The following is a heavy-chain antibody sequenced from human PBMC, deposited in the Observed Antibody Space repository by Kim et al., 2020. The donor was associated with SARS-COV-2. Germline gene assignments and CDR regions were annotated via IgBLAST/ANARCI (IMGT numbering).Heavy chain of an antibody. D-gene: IGHD2-15*01. V-gene: IGHV3-7*01. Sequence: GGSLRLSCVVSGFSLTTNWMSWVRQAPGKGLEWVAKIKEDGTEKYYGYSVEGRFTISRDNAKNSLYLQMNSLSAEDTAVYYCARDRRYSLDYWGQGTLVTVSS. J-gene: IGHJ4*02. CDR1: GFSLTTNW. CDR3: ARDRRYSLDY. CDR2: IKEDGTEK.